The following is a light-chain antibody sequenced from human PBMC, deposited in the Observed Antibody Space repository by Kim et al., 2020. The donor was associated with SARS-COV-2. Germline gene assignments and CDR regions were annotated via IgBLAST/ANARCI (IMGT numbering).Light chain of an antibody. CDR2: EVN. CDR3: TSYAGSNNLDV. Sequence: QSGTISCTGTSSAIGAYKYVSWYQQHPGKAPKLMIYEVNRRPSGVPDRFSGSQSGNTASLTVSGLQAEDEADYYCTSYAGSNNLDVFGTGTKVTVL. V-gene: IGLV2-8*01. CDR1: SSAIGAYKY. J-gene: IGLJ1*01.